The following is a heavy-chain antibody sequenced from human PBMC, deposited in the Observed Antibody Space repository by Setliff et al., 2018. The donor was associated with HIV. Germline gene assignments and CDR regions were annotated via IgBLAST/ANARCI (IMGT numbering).Heavy chain of an antibody. CDR2: ISVYNGNT. V-gene: IGHV1-18*01. CDR3: ARDLHYYDNSGYYSRFFDS. Sequence: ASVKVSCKASGGTLSNYAISWVRQAPGQGLEWMGWISVYNGNTNYVQNFQGRLTMTTDTSTITAYMELRSLRSDDTAVYYCARDLHYYDNSGYYSRFFDSWGQGTLVTVSS. J-gene: IGHJ4*02. D-gene: IGHD3-22*01. CDR1: GGTLSNYA.